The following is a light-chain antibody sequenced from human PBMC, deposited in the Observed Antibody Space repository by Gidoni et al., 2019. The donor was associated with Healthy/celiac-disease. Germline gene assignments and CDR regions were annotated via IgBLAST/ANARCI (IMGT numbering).Light chain of an antibody. CDR1: QSVSSN. CDR3: QQYNNWPPWT. J-gene: IGKJ1*01. V-gene: IGKV3-15*01. Sequence: ELVMTQSPATPSVSPGERATLSCRASQSVSSNLAWYQQKPGQAPRLLIYGASTRATGIPARFSGSGSGTEFTLTISSLQSEDFAVYYCQQYNNWPPWTCGQGTKVEIK. CDR2: GAS.